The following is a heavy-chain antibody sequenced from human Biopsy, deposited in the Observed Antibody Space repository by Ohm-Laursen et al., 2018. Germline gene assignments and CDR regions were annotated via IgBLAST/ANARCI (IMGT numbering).Heavy chain of an antibody. Sequence: SSLRLSCVASGFTFSSYGMHWVRQAPGKGLEWVAAIWYDGSNKNYADSVKGRFTISRDNSKNTLYLQMNSLRGEDTAVYYCAKCMTGGSNYYFHHCGQGTLVTVSS. D-gene: IGHD2-8*01. CDR1: GFTFSSYG. J-gene: IGHJ4*02. V-gene: IGHV3-33*06. CDR3: AKCMTGGSNYYFHH. CDR2: IWYDGSNK.